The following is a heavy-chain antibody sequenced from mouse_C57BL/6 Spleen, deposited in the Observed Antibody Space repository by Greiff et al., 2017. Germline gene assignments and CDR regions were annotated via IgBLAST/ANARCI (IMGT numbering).Heavy chain of an antibody. D-gene: IGHD4-1*01. J-gene: IGHJ2*01. CDR3: TRGTNWGYYFDY. CDR1: GYTFTDYE. Sequence: VQLQQSGAELVRPGASVTLSCKASGYTFTDYEMHWVKQTPVHGLEWIGAIDPETGGTAYNQKFKGKAILTADKSSSTADMELRSLTSEDSAVDYCTRGTNWGYYFDYWGQGTTLTVSS. V-gene: IGHV1-15*01. CDR2: IDPETGGT.